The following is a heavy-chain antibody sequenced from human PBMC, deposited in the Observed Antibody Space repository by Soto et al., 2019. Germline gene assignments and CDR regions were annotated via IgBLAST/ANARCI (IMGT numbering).Heavy chain of an antibody. Sequence: GGSLRLSCTASGFTFSSYEMNWVRKAPGKGLEWISYISSSGSTIYYADSVKGRFTISRDNAKNSLYLQMNSLRAEDTAVYYCARVSDYASFLVDYWCQGP. J-gene: IGHJ4*02. D-gene: IGHD3-10*01. CDR3: ARVSDYASFLVDY. CDR1: GFTFSSYE. V-gene: IGHV3-48*03. CDR2: ISSSGSTI.